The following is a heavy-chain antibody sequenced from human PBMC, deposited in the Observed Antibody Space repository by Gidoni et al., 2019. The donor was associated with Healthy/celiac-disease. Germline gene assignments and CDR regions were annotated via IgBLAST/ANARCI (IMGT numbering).Heavy chain of an antibody. CDR1: GDSVSSNSAA. Sequence: QVQLQQSGPGLVKPSQTLSLPCAISGDSVSSNSAAWNWIRQSPSRGLEWLGRTYYRSKWYNDYAVSVKSRITINPDTSKNQFSLQLNSVTPEDTAVYYCARAHKGVVVAPEGYYYYYYMDVWGKGTTVTVSS. J-gene: IGHJ6*03. CDR3: ARAHKGVVVAPEGYYYYYYMDV. V-gene: IGHV6-1*01. CDR2: TYYRSKWYN. D-gene: IGHD2-2*01.